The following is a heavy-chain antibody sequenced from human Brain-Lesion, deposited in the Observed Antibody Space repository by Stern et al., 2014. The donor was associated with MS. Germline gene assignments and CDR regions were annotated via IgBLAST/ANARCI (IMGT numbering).Heavy chain of an antibody. J-gene: IGHJ5*02. D-gene: IGHD5-18*01. V-gene: IGHV1-69*06. CDR2: IIPIFGSP. CDR1: GGTFGTYP. CDR3: AKDGPALVTSWFDP. Sequence: QVQLVESGPEVKKPGSSVQVSCKASGGTFGTYPITWLRQAPGQGLEWMGRIIPIFGSPNYAQKFQGRVTITADRSTTTVYMKLSSLKSDDAAVYYCAKDGPALVTSWFDPWGRGTLVTVSS.